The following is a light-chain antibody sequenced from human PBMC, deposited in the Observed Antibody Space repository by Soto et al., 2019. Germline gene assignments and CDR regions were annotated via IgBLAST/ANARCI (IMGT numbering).Light chain of an antibody. Sequence: EVLLTQSPATLSVSPGESATLSCRASQSINRDLAWHVQKPGQPPRLLMYGVYTRAPGTPARFSGSGSGTEFTLTISSLQSEDSAVYYCQQYDKWPPRKFGQGTKVDIK. CDR3: QQYDKWPPRK. CDR1: QSINRD. J-gene: IGKJ1*01. CDR2: GVY. V-gene: IGKV3D-15*01.